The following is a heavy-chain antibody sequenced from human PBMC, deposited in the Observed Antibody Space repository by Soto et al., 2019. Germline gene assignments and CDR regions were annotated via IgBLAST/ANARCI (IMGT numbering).Heavy chain of an antibody. D-gene: IGHD2-2*02. J-gene: IGHJ6*02. CDR1: GFTFSSYG. V-gene: IGHV3-30*18. CDR2: ISYDGSNK. CDR3: AKVGCSSTSCYTHYYYYYGMDV. Sequence: PGGSLRLSCAASGFTFSSYGMHWVRQAPGKGLEWVAVISYDGSNKYYADSVKGRFTISRDNSKNTLYLQMNSLRAEDTAVYYCAKVGCSSTSCYTHYYYYYGMDVWGQGTTVTVSS.